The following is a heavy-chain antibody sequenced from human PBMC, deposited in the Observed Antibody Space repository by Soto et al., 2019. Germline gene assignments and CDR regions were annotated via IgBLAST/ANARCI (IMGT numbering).Heavy chain of an antibody. D-gene: IGHD3-10*01. V-gene: IGHV3-23*01. Sequence: PGGSLRLSCAASGFTFSNYAMNWVRQAPGKGLECVAIITGSGSGTYYADSVKGRFTISRDNSKNTLYLQMNSLRAEDTAVYYCAKEGDYYGSGSYYKYYYYGMDVWGQGTTVTVSS. J-gene: IGHJ6*02. CDR3: AKEGDYYGSGSYYKYYYYGMDV. CDR1: GFTFSNYA. CDR2: ITGSGSGT.